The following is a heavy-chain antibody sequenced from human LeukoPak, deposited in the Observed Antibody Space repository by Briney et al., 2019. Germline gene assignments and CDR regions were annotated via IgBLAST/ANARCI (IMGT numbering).Heavy chain of an antibody. D-gene: IGHD3-22*01. Sequence: ASVKVSCKAPGYTFTSYAMNWVRQAPGQGLEWMGWINTNTGNPTYAQGFTGRFVFSLDTSVSTAYLQISSLKAEDTAVYYCARPSLRRPYYYDSSGPRYAFDIWGQGTMVTVSS. V-gene: IGHV7-4-1*02. CDR3: ARPSLRRPYYYDSSGPRYAFDI. CDR1: GYTFTSYA. CDR2: INTNTGNP. J-gene: IGHJ3*02.